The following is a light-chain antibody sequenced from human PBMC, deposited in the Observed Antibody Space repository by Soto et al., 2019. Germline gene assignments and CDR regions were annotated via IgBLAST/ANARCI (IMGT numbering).Light chain of an antibody. CDR2: DVS. V-gene: IGLV2-14*03. Sequence: QSALTQPDSVSGSPGQSVAISCTAASSDIGNYNYVSWYQQRPGKVPKLINHDVSDRPSGVSDRFSGSKSGNTASLTFSGFQAEDEADYYCSSYTSTSTYVFGTGAKVTVL. CDR3: SSYTSTSTYV. CDR1: SSDIGNYNY. J-gene: IGLJ1*01.